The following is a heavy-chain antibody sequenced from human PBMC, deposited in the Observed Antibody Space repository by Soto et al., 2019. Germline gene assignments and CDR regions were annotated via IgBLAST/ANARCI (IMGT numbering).Heavy chain of an antibody. CDR2: ISSSSDTI. V-gene: IGHV3-48*01. Sequence: PGGSLRLSCAASGFIFSSYSMNWVRQAPGKGLEWVSCISSSSDTIYYADSVKGRYTISRDNAKNTLNLQMNSMRAEDTVVYYCARVSWYCSGGNCYSSYYYYYLDVWGIGTTVTVSS. CDR1: GFIFSSYS. J-gene: IGHJ6*03. CDR3: ARVSWYCSGGNCYSSYYYYYLDV. D-gene: IGHD2-15*01.